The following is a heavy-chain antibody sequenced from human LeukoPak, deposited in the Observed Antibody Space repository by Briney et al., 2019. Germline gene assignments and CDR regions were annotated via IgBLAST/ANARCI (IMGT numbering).Heavy chain of an antibody. Sequence: GGSLRLSCAASGFTFSSYAMHWVRRAPGKGLEYVSAISSNGGSTYYANSVKGRFTISRDNSKNTLYLQMGSLRAEDMAVYYCARAHTAMVGYDYWGQGTLVTVSS. V-gene: IGHV3-64*01. CDR1: GFTFSSYA. J-gene: IGHJ4*02. D-gene: IGHD5-18*01. CDR2: ISSNGGST. CDR3: ARAHTAMVGYDY.